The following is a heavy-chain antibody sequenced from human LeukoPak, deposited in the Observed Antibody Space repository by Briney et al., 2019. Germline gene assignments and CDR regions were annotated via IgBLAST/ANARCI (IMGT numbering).Heavy chain of an antibody. J-gene: IGHJ5*02. CDR2: IYTSGST. Sequence: PSETLSLTCTVSGGSISSGSYYWSWIRQPAGKGLEWIGRIYTSGSTNYNPSLKSRVTISVDTSKNQFSLKLSSVTAADTAVYYCARRPGGGWYHNWFDPWGQGTLVTVSS. D-gene: IGHD6-19*01. V-gene: IGHV4-61*02. CDR3: ARRPGGGWYHNWFDP. CDR1: GGSISSGSYY.